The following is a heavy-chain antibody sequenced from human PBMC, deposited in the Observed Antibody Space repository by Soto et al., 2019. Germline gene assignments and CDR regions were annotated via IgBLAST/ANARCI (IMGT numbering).Heavy chain of an antibody. CDR2: IVASGAAT. CDR3: AKDTPGNTLYYFSGLDV. Sequence: GGSLRLSCAASGFTFSSYAMHWVRQAPGKGLEWVSSIVASGAATYYADSVKGRFTVSRDSSKKTLYLQMNSLRAEDTAVYYCAKDTPGNTLYYFSGLDVWGQGTSVTVSS. V-gene: IGHV3-23*01. J-gene: IGHJ6*02. CDR1: GFTFSSYA. D-gene: IGHD1-1*01.